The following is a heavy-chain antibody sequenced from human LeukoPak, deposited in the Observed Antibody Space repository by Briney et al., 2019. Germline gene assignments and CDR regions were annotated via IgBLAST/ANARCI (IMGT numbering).Heavy chain of an antibody. CDR2: ISGSGGST. Sequence: GGSLRLSCAASGFTFSSYAMSWVRQAPGKGLEWVSAISGSGGSTYYADSVKGRFTISRDNSKNTLYLQMNSLRAEDTAVYYCAKRVGATEGGYYFDYWGQGTLVTVSS. J-gene: IGHJ4*02. D-gene: IGHD1-26*01. V-gene: IGHV3-23*01. CDR3: AKRVGATEGGYYFDY. CDR1: GFTFSSYA.